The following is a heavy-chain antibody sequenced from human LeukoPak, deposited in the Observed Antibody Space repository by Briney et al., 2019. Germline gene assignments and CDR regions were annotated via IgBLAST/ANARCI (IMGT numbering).Heavy chain of an antibody. V-gene: IGHV1-24*01. CDR1: GYTLTELS. D-gene: IGHD6-13*01. CDR2: FDPEDGET. J-gene: IGHJ4*01. CDR3: ATQAWSSSWYRDY. Sequence: ASVKVSCKVSGYTLTELSMHWVRQAPGKGLEWMGGFDPEDGETIYAQKFQGKVTMTEDTSTDTAYMELSSLRSEDTAVYYCATQAWSSSWYRDYWGQGTLVTVSS.